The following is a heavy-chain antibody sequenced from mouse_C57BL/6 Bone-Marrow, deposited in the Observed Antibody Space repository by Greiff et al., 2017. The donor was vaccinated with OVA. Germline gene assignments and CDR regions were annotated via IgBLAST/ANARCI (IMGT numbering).Heavy chain of an antibody. D-gene: IGHD2-5*01. CDR3: TRYSNCLGRRDYCYAMDY. CDR1: GYTFTDYE. J-gene: IGHJ4*01. V-gene: IGHV1-15*01. Sequence: QVQLQQSGAELVRPGASVTLSCKASGYTFTDYEMHWVKQTPVQGLEWIGAIDTETGGNAYTQKFKGKAILTADKSSSTAYMELRSLTSEDSAVYYCTRYSNCLGRRDYCYAMDYWGQGTSVTVSS. CDR2: IDTETGGN.